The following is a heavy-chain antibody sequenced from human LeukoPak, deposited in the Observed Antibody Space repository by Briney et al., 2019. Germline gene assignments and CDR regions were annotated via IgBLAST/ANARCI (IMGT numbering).Heavy chain of an antibody. V-gene: IGHV1-8*03. CDR2: MNPNSGNT. CDR3: ARIYCSSTSCHFGASIDYYYYYMDV. D-gene: IGHD2-2*01. Sequence: ASVKVCCKASGYTFTSYDINWVRQATGQGLEWMGWMNPNSGNTGYAQKFQGRVTITRNTSISTAYMELSSLRSEDTAVYYCARIYCSSTSCHFGASIDYYYYYMDVWGKGTTVTVSS. J-gene: IGHJ6*03. CDR1: GYTFTSYD.